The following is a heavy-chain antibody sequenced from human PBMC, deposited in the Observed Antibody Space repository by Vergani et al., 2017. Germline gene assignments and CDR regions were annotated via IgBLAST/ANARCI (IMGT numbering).Heavy chain of an antibody. Sequence: EVQLLESGGDLVQPGGSLRLSCAASGFTFNHYAMNWVRQAPGKGLEWVSGISGSAGSTYYAGSVKGRFTISRDSSKNTLYLQMNSLSAGDTAVYYCAKANPRNSGYDYLYYYHAMDVWGQGPTVTVSS. CDR2: ISGSAGST. V-gene: IGHV3-23*01. CDR1: GFTFNHYA. CDR3: AKANPRNSGYDYLYYYHAMDV. D-gene: IGHD5-12*01. J-gene: IGHJ6*02.